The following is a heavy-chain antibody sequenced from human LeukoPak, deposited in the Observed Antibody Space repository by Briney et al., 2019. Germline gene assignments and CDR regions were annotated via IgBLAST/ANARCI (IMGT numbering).Heavy chain of an antibody. CDR1: GYTFTGYY. Sequence: ASVKVSCKASGYTFTGYYMHWVRQAPGQGLEWMGWINPNSGGTNYAQKFQGRVTMTRDTSISTAYMELSRLRSDDTAVYYCAREVTVVTGGYYYYYYYMDVWGKGTTVTVSS. D-gene: IGHD4-23*01. V-gene: IGHV1-2*02. J-gene: IGHJ6*03. CDR3: AREVTVVTGGYYYYYYYMDV. CDR2: INPNSGGT.